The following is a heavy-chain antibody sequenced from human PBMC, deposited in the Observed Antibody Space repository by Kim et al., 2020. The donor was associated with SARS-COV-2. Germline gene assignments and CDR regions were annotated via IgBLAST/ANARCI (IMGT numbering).Heavy chain of an antibody. V-gene: IGHV4-34*01. CDR3: ARDPGVAAEVGVVGWFDP. CDR2: INHSGST. Sequence: SETLSLTCAVYGGSFSGYYWSWIRQPPGKGLEWIGEINHSGSTNYNPSLKSRVTISVDTSKNQFSLKLSSVTAADTAVYYCARDPGVAAEVGVVGWFDPWGQGTLVTGSS. J-gene: IGHJ5*02. CDR1: GGSFSGYY. D-gene: IGHD6-19*01.